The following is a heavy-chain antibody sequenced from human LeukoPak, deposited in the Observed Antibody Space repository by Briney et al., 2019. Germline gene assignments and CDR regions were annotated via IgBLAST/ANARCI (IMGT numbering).Heavy chain of an antibody. Sequence: WXGEIYHSGSTNYNPSLKSRVTISVDKSKNQFSLKLSSVTAADTAVYYCARVDEPSGYGLFDYWGQGTLVTVSS. J-gene: IGHJ4*02. CDR2: IYHSGST. CDR3: ARVDEPSGYGLFDY. V-gene: IGHV4-4*02. D-gene: IGHD5-18*01.